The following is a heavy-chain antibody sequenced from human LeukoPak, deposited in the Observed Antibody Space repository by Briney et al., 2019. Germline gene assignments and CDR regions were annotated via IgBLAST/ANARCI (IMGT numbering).Heavy chain of an antibody. CDR3: ARGIYIAAAGTMEWFDP. V-gene: IGHV4-39*07. J-gene: IGHJ5*02. CDR1: GGSISSTTYY. CDR2: IYYSGNT. D-gene: IGHD6-13*01. Sequence: SETLSLTCIVSGGSISSTTYYWGWIRQPPGKRLEWIGSIYYSGNTYCNPSLKSRVTISVDTSKNQFSLKLSSVTAADTAVYYCARGIYIAAAGTMEWFDPWGQGTLVTVSS.